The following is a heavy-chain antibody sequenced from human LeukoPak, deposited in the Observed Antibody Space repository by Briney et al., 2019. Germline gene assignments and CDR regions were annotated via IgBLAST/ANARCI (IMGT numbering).Heavy chain of an antibody. CDR1: GGSISSSSYY. CDR3: ARTGSLLWFGESPNNWFDP. Sequence: SSETLSHTCTVSGGSISSSSYYWGWIRQPPGKGLEWIGSIYYSGSTYYNPSLKSRVTISVDTSKNQFSLKLSSVTAADTAVYYCARTGSLLWFGESPNNWFDPWGQGTLVTVSS. V-gene: IGHV4-39*01. D-gene: IGHD3-10*01. CDR2: IYYSGST. J-gene: IGHJ5*02.